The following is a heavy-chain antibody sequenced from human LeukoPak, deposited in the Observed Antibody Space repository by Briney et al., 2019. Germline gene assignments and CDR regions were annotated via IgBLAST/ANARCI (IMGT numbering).Heavy chain of an antibody. D-gene: IGHD2-21*01. CDR3: AKRGVVIRVILVGFNKEAYYFDS. Sequence: GGSLRLSCAVSGITLSNYGMSWFRQAPGKGLEGVAGISDSGGRTNYADSVKGRLTISRDNPKNTLYLQMNSLRAEGTAVYFCAKRGVVIRVILVGFNKEAYYFDSWGQGALVTVSS. CDR1: GITLSNYG. CDR2: ISDSGGRT. V-gene: IGHV3-23*01. J-gene: IGHJ4*02.